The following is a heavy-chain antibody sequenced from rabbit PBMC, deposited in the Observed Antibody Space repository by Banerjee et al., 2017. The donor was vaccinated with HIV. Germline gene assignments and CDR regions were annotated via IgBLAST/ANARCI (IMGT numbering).Heavy chain of an antibody. Sequence: QEQLEESGGGLVKPEGSLTLTCKASGFDLSSYWMWWVRQAPGEGLEWIACIGAGSSGTTYYASWAKGRFTISKTSSTTVTLQMTSPTAADTATYFCARGYGNAFDPWGPGTLVTVS. CDR2: IGAGSSGTT. D-gene: IGHD1-1*01. CDR1: GFDLSSYW. J-gene: IGHJ2*01. V-gene: IGHV1S45*01. CDR3: ARGYGNAFDP.